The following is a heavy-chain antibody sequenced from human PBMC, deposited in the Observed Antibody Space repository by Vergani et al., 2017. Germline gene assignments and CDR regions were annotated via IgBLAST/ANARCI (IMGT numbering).Heavy chain of an antibody. J-gene: IGHJ4*02. D-gene: IGHD3-22*01. CDR3: AREGNSGYSYGGFDY. CDR2: IYSGGST. Sequence: EVQLVETGGGLIQPGGSLRLSCAASGFTVSSNYMSWVRQAPGKGLEWVSVIYSGGSTYYADSVKGRFTISRDNSKNTLYLQMNSLRAEDTAVYYCAREGNSGYSYGGFDYWGQGTLVTVSS. V-gene: IGHV3-53*02. CDR1: GFTVSSNY.